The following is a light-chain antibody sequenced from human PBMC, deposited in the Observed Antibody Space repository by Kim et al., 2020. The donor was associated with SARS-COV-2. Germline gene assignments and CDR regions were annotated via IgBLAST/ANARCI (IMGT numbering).Light chain of an antibody. J-gene: IGLJ3*02. CDR2: GKN. Sequence: SSELTQDPAVSVALGQTVRITCQGDSLRNYYASWYQQQPGQAPVLVLFGKNNRPSGIPDRFSGSKSGNTASLKITGAQAEDEADYYCNSRDSSGNHLVFGGGTKLTVL. CDR1: SLRNYY. V-gene: IGLV3-19*01. CDR3: NSRDSSGNHLV.